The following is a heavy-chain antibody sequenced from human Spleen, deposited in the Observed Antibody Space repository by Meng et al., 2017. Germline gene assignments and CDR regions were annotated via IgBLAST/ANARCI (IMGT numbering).Heavy chain of an antibody. J-gene: IGHJ4*02. CDR2: IYHSGST. D-gene: IGHD4-11*01. CDR3: ARGPTTMAHDFDY. Sequence: QVQLQESGPGLVKPSGTLSLTCAVSGGSMSSTNWWSWVRQPPGKGLEWIGEIYHSGSTNYNPSLKSRVSISVDKSKNQFSLKLSSVTAADSAVYYCARGPTTMAHDFDYWGQGTLVTVSS. V-gene: IGHV4-4*02. CDR1: GGSMSSTNW.